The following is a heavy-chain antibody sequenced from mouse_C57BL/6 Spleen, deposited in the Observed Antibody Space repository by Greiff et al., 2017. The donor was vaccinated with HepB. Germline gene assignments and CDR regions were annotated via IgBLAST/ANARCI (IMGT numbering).Heavy chain of an antibody. D-gene: IGHD1-1*01. Sequence: QVQLQQSGPGLVQPSQSLSITCTVSGFSLTSYGVHWVRQSPGKGLEWLGVIWSGGSTDYNAAFISRLSISKDNSKSQVFFKMYSLQADDTAIYYCARGDYGIWYFDVWGTGTTVTVSS. CDR3: ARGDYGIWYFDV. V-gene: IGHV2-2*01. J-gene: IGHJ1*03. CDR2: IWSGGST. CDR1: GFSLTSYG.